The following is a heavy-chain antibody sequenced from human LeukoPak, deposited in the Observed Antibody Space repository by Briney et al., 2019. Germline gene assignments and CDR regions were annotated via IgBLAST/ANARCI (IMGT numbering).Heavy chain of an antibody. CDR2: IIPIFGTA. CDR3: ARARDCYDWLDP. V-gene: IGHV1-69*05. CDR1: GGTFSSYA. Sequence: GASVKVSCKASGGTFSSYAISWVRQAPGQGLEWMGRIIPIFGTANYAQKFQGRVTITTDESTSTAYMELSSLRSEDTAVYYCARARDCYDWLDPWGQGTLVTVSS. D-gene: IGHD2-21*01. J-gene: IGHJ5*02.